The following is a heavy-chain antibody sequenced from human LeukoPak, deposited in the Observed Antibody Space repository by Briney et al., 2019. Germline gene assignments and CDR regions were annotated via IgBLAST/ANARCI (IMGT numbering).Heavy chain of an antibody. D-gene: IGHD6-19*01. V-gene: IGHV1-69*05. CDR1: GGTFSSYA. CDR2: IIPIFGTA. J-gene: IGHJ4*02. CDR3: ARDVHSSGWYQFDY. Sequence: GASVKVSCKASGGTFSSYAISWVRQAPGQGLEWMGRIIPIFGTANYAQKFQGRVTITTDESTSTAYMELSSLRSEDTAVYYCARDVHSSGWYQFDYWGQGTLVTVSS.